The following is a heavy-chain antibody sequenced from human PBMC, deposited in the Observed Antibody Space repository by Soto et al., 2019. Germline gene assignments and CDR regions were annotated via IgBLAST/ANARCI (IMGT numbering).Heavy chain of an antibody. J-gene: IGHJ4*02. CDR1: GVSIGTSGSY. CDR3: ARIWPAAMQTDY. Sequence: TLSLTCTVSGVSIGTSGSYWSWIRQYPGKGLEWIGHIFYSGSTSYNPSLKNRVTISVGTSNNQFSLKLTSVTAADTAVYYCARIWPAAMQTDYWGQGTLVTVSS. V-gene: IGHV4-31*03. CDR2: IFYSGST. D-gene: IGHD2-2*01.